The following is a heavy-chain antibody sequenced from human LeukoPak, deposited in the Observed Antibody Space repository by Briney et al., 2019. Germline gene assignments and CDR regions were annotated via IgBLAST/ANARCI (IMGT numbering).Heavy chain of an antibody. D-gene: IGHD4-17*01. Sequence: PSQTLSLTCTVSGGSISSGGYCWSWIRQHPGKGLEWIGCIYYSGSAYYNPSLKSRVIISVDTSKNQFSLKVNSVTAADTAIYHCARAGTTVTGWGQGTLVTVSS. CDR3: ARAGTTVTG. CDR2: IYYSGSA. V-gene: IGHV4-31*03. J-gene: IGHJ4*02. CDR1: GGSISSGGYC.